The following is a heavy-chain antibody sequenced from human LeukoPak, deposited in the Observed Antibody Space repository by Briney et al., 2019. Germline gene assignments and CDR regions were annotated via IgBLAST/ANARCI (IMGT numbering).Heavy chain of an antibody. CDR2: ISAYNGDT. V-gene: IGHV1-18*01. CDR3: ARSRGGDAWDALDI. Sequence: ASETVSCKASGYNFINYGISWVRQAPGQGLEWMGWISAYNGDTNYVQKFQGRVTMTTDTSTSTAYMELRSLRSDDTAVYYCARSRGGDAWDALDIWGQGKVVSVSS. J-gene: IGHJ3*02. CDR1: GYNFINYG. D-gene: IGHD2-21*02.